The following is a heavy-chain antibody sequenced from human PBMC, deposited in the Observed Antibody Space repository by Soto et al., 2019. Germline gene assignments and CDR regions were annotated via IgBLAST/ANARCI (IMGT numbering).Heavy chain of an antibody. V-gene: IGHV4-4*07. CDR3: ARGSHQYYYDSSGYFHYYYGMDV. CDR1: GGSISSYY. CDR2: IYTSGST. D-gene: IGHD3-22*01. J-gene: IGHJ6*02. Sequence: SETLSLTCTVSGGSISSYYWSWIRQPAGKGLEWIGRIYTSGSTNYNPSLKSRVTMSVDTSKNQFSLKLSSVTAADTAVYYCARGSHQYYYDSSGYFHYYYGMDVWGQGTTVTVSS.